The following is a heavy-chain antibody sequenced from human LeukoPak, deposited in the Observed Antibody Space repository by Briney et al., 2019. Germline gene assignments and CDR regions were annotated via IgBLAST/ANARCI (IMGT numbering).Heavy chain of an antibody. J-gene: IGHJ4*02. D-gene: IGHD3-3*01. V-gene: IGHV1-2*02. CDR2: INPNSGGT. CDR3: ARPRFGVAGAIDY. CDR1: GYTFTGYY. Sequence: ASVKVSCKASGYTFTGYYMHWVRQAPGQGLEWMGWINPNSGGTNYAQKFQGRVTMTRDTSISTAYMELRSLRSDDTAVYYCARPRFGVAGAIDYWGQGTLVTVSS.